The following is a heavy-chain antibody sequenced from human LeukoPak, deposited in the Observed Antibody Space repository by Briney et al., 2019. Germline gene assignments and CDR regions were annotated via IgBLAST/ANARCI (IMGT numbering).Heavy chain of an antibody. D-gene: IGHD3-22*01. J-gene: IGHJ3*02. CDR1: GGSISSYY. CDR2: IYYSGST. Sequence: SETLSLTCTVSGGSISSYYWSWIRQPPGKGLEWIGYIYYSGSTNYNPSLKSRVTISVDTSKNQFSLKLSSVTAADTAVYYCWKLDDSSGYYELDIWGQGTMVTVSS. V-gene: IGHV4-59*01. CDR3: WKLDDSSGYYELDI.